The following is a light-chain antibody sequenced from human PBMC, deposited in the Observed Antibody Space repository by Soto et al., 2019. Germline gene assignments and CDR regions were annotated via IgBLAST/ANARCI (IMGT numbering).Light chain of an antibody. J-gene: IGKJ1*01. CDR2: AAS. CDR1: QGISNA. Sequence: DNQVTQSPSSLSASVGDRVTITCRASQGISNALAWYQQRPGKVPRLLIYAASTLQSGVPSRFSGSGSGTDFTLTISILQPEDVAAYYCQKYDNVPTFGQGTKVEIK. V-gene: IGKV1-27*01. CDR3: QKYDNVPT.